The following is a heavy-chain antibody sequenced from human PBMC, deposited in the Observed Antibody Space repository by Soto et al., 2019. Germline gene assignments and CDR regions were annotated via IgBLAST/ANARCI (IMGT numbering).Heavy chain of an antibody. Sequence: SDTLSLTRAVPGGSFTNYYWSWIRQSPAKGLEWIGEIKHSGETRYNPSLNDRVTMAVDTSRTQFSLKLRSVTAADTAVYYCTRQWSSGYYSDFWGQGTVVTVSS. V-gene: IGHV4-34*01. D-gene: IGHD3-22*01. CDR3: TRQWSSGYYSDF. CDR1: GGSFTNYY. CDR2: IKHSGET. J-gene: IGHJ4*02.